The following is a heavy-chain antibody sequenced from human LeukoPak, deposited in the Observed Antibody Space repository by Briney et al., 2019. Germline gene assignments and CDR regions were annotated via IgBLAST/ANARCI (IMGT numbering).Heavy chain of an antibody. Sequence: SETLSLTCAVSGYSISSASYWGWIGQPPGKALEWIGNIYHSGSPYYNPSLKSRVTISVDTSKNQFSLKLSSVTAADTAVYYCARPISSQGYFGVVIDWGQGTLVTVSS. CDR2: IYHSGSP. V-gene: IGHV4-38-2*01. CDR3: ARPISSQGYFGVVID. D-gene: IGHD3-3*01. CDR1: GYSISSASY. J-gene: IGHJ4*02.